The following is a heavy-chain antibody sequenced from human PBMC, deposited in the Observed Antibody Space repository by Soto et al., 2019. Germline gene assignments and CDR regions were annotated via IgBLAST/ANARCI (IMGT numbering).Heavy chain of an antibody. CDR2: IYYSGST. CDR3: ARAVPQYVYFAY. Sequence: QVQLQESGPGLVKPSQTLSLTCTVSGGSISSGGYYWRWIRQHPGQGLEWIGYIYYSGSTYYNPSLKSRVTISVDATKNQFSLKMSSVTAADTAVYYCARAVPQYVYFAYWGQGTLVTVSS. V-gene: IGHV4-31*03. J-gene: IGHJ4*02. CDR1: GGSISSGGYY. D-gene: IGHD2-2*01.